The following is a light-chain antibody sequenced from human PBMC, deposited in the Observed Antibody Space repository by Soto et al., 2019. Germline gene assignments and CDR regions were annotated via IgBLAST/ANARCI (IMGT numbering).Light chain of an antibody. Sequence: EIVLTQSPGTLSLSPGERATLSCRASQSVSSSYLAWYQQKPGQAPRLLIYGASSRATGIPDRFSGSGSGTDFTLTISRLDPEEFAVYYCQQYGSSPRTFGQGTNVEIK. V-gene: IGKV3-20*01. CDR3: QQYGSSPRT. CDR2: GAS. J-gene: IGKJ1*01. CDR1: QSVSSSY.